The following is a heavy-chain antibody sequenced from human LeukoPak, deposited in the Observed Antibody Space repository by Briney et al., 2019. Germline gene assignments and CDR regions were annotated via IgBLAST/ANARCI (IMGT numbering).Heavy chain of an antibody. CDR2: IWYDGSNK. CDR1: KFTFSNYG. V-gene: IGHV3-33*08. D-gene: IGHD1-1*01. Sequence: GGSLRLSCAASKFTFSNYGMHWVRQAPGKGLEWVAIIWYDGSNKYYADSVKGRFTISRDNSKNTLYLQMNSLRAEDTAVYYCARGGELERRLFNFDYWGQGTLVTVSS. CDR3: ARGGELERRLFNFDY. J-gene: IGHJ4*02.